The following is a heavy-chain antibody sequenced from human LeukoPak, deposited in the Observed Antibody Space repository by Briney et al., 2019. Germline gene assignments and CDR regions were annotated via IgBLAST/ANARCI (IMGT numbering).Heavy chain of an antibody. Sequence: PGGSLRLSCAASGFIFSDYPMSWIRQAPGRGLEWVSYTCVSENNLYYAESVKGRFTISRDNAQNSLQLQMKSLRAEDTAVYYCARRVMGTTGHALDCLVQGTMAT. CDR3: ARRVMGTTGHALDC. J-gene: IGHJ3*01. CDR2: TCVSENNL. CDR1: GFIFSDYP. D-gene: IGHD2-8*01. V-gene: IGHV3-11*01.